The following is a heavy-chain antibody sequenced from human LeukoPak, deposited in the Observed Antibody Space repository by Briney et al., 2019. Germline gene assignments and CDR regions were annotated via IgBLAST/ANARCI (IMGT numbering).Heavy chain of an antibody. V-gene: IGHV3-7*03. CDR3: ARGLGSYQQDV. Sequence: PGGSLRLSCAASRFTFSNYWMSWVRQAPGKGLEWVANIKQDGSEKSYVDSVEGRFTISRDNAKNSLYLQMNSLRAEDTAVYYCARGLGSYQQDVWGQGTTVTVSS. CDR2: IKQDGSEK. D-gene: IGHD1-26*01. J-gene: IGHJ6*02. CDR1: RFTFSNYW.